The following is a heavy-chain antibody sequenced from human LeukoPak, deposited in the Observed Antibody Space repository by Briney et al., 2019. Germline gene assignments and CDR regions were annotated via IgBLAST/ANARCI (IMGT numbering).Heavy chain of an antibody. CDR2: ISSSSSNI. CDR1: GFAFNGHG. D-gene: IGHD2-15*01. V-gene: IGHV3-48*02. Sequence: PGGSLRLSCAASGFAFNGHGMNWVRQAPGKGLEWVSYISSSSSNIYSADFVKGRLSISRDNAKNSVYLQMNSLRDEDTAVYYCVSQYCSGGSCFSHWGQGTLVTVSS. CDR3: VSQYCSGGSCFSH. J-gene: IGHJ4*02.